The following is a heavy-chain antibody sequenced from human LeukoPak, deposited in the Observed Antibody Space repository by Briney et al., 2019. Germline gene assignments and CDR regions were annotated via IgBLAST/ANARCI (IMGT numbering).Heavy chain of an antibody. D-gene: IGHD3-10*01. Sequence: GASVKVSCKASGYTFTGYYIHWVRQAPGQGLEWMGWINPNSGGTDYAQKFQGRVTMTRDTSISTGYMDLSRLRSDDTAVYYCARDLGEGYNPGVVWGQGTLVTVSS. J-gene: IGHJ4*02. CDR2: INPNSGGT. CDR3: ARDLGEGYNPGVV. CDR1: GYTFTGYY. V-gene: IGHV1-2*02.